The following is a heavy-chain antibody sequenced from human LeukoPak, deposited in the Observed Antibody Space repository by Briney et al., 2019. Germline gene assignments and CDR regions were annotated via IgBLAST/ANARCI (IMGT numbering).Heavy chain of an antibody. V-gene: IGHV4-30-4*01. Sequence: SETLSLTCTVSGGSISSGDYYWSWIRQPPGKGLEWIGYIYYSGSTYYNPSLKSRVTISVDTSKNQFSLKLSSVTAADTAVYYCARGAYDFWSGYYFDYWGQGTLVTVSS. J-gene: IGHJ4*02. CDR1: GGSISSGDYY. D-gene: IGHD3-3*01. CDR2: IYYSGST. CDR3: ARGAYDFWSGYYFDY.